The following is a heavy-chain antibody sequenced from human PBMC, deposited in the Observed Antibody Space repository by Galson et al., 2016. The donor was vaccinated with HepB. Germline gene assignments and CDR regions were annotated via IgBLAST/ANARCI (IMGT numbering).Heavy chain of an antibody. CDR2: ISGDGSTT. CDR3: ARGGGGLGV. CDR1: GFTFSSFR. V-gene: IGHV3-74*01. J-gene: IGHJ6*02. Sequence: SLRLSCAASGFTFSSFRMYWVRQAPGKGLVWVSLISGDGSTTTYADSVKGRFTISRDNAKNTLYLQMNSLRAEDTAVFYCARGGGGLGVWGQGTTVTVSS. D-gene: IGHD2-15*01.